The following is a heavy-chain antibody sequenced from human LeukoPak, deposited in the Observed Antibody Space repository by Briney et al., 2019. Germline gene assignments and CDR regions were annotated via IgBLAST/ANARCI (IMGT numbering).Heavy chain of an antibody. CDR2: IYSDGKV. CDR1: GVTVSDNY. D-gene: IGHD3-22*01. V-gene: IGHV3-66*02. CDR3: ARRNHYDGGGHYRDEGFDI. J-gene: IGHJ3*02. Sequence: GGSLRLSCVVFGVTVSDNYMSWVRQSPGKGLEWVSIIYSDGKVNYGDSVKGRFTISRDNSKNTVYLQMNSLRAEDTAMCYCARRNHYDGGGHYRDEGFDIWGQGTMVTVSS.